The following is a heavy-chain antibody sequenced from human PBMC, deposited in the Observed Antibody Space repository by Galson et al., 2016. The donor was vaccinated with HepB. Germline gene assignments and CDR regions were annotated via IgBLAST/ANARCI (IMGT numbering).Heavy chain of an antibody. CDR1: GGSFSSRA. CDR2: IIPIFDTA. Sequence: SVKVSCKASGGSFSSRAIGWVRQAPGHGLEWIGGIIPIFDTAEYTQKFQGKVTITADESTSTAYMELTNLRSEDTAVYYCATVGGEHDYGDYNLMPVWAYFDPWGQGTLVTVSS. J-gene: IGHJ5*02. V-gene: IGHV1-69*13. CDR3: ATVGGEHDYGDYNLMPVWAYFDP. D-gene: IGHD4-17*01.